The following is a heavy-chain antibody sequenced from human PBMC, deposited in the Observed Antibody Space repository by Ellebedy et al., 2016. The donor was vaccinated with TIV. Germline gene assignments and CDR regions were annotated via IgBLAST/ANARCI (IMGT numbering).Heavy chain of an antibody. CDR1: GGSIRKNDYY. CDR3: AALWFGTLSGMDV. J-gene: IGHJ6*02. Sequence: MPSETLSLTCTVSGGSIRKNDYYWGWIRQPPGKGLEWIGSIFYSGSTYYNPSLKSRVTMSVDTSKNQFSLKLTSVTAADTAVYYCAALWFGTLSGMDVWGRGTTVTVSS. D-gene: IGHD3-10*01. CDR2: IFYSGST. V-gene: IGHV4-39*01.